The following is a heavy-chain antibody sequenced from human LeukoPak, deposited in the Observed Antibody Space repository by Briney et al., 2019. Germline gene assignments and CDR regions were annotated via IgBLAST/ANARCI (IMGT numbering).Heavy chain of an antibody. D-gene: IGHD5/OR15-5a*01. CDR2: IRNDANNK. V-gene: IGHV3-30*02. Sequence: GGSLRLSCAPSGFTFSSYGMHWVRQAPGEGLEGVAFIRNDANNKHYTDSVKGRFTIYRKNYNKTLYVPINSLRAEDTAVYYCAKDLGPRSVHDGFVIWGQGPVVTVSS. J-gene: IGHJ3*02. CDR3: AKDLGPRSVHDGFVI. CDR1: GFTFSSYG.